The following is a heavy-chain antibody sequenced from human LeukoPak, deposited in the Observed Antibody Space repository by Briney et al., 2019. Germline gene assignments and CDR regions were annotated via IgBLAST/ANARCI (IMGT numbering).Heavy chain of an antibody. J-gene: IGHJ6*02. CDR1: GFTFSTYW. V-gene: IGHV3-23*01. CDR2: ISGSGGST. CDR3: AKAGGIGTARTLEYYYYYGMDV. D-gene: IGHD1-1*01. Sequence: SGGSLRLSCAASGFTFSTYWMSWVRQAPGKGLEWVSAISGSGGSTYYADSVKGRFTISRDNSKNTLYLQMNSLRAEDTAVYYCAKAGGIGTARTLEYYYYYGMDVWGQGTTVTVSS.